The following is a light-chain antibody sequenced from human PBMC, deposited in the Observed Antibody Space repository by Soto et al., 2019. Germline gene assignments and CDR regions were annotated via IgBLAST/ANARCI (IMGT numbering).Light chain of an antibody. CDR2: GAS. Sequence: VLTQSPGTLSLSPGDRAMFSCRASQSVRNNYVAWYQQKGGQAPRLLIFGASRGATGVPDRFTGTGSGTDFTLIISRLEPEDFAVYFCQQYGTSPYTFGQGTRLEIK. V-gene: IGKV3-20*01. J-gene: IGKJ2*01. CDR3: QQYGTSPYT. CDR1: QSVRNNY.